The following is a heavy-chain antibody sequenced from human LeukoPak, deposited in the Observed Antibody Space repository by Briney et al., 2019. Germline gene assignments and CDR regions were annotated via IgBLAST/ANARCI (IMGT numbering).Heavy chain of an antibody. V-gene: IGHV4-39*01. D-gene: IGHD6-13*01. Sequence: PSETLSLTCTVSGGSISSSSYYWGGIRQPPGKGLEWIGSSYYSGCPYYNPSLKSRIPISVDTSKDQFSLKLTSVTAADTAVYYCARPPGIAAAWFDPWGQGTLVTVSS. CDR3: ARPPGIAAAWFDP. CDR2: SYYSGCP. J-gene: IGHJ5*02. CDR1: GGSISSSSYY.